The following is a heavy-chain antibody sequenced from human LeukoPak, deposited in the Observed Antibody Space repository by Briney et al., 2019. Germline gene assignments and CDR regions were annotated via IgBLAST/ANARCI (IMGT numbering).Heavy chain of an antibody. D-gene: IGHD4-17*01. V-gene: IGHV3-74*03. J-gene: IGHJ5*02. CDR2: ICTDGSTT. Sequence: AGSLRLSCTASGFTFSTYWMHWVRQAPGKGLVWVSHICTDGSTTTSPDSVRGRFTISRDNANNTLYLQMNSLRAEDTAVYYCARDGRVTTAGNWFDPWGQGTVVTVSS. CDR3: ARDGRVTTAGNWFDP. CDR1: GFTFSTYW.